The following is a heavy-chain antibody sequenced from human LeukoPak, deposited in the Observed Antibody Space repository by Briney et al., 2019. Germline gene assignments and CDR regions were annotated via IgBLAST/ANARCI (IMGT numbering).Heavy chain of an antibody. V-gene: IGHV3-9*01. D-gene: IGHD3-10*01. CDR1: GFTLSNDP. J-gene: IGHJ4*02. CDR3: AKGGITMVRGVTD. CDR2: ISWNSGSI. Sequence: GRSLRLSCAASGFTLSNDPMNWVRQAPGKGREWVSGISWNSGSIGYADSVKGRFTISRDNAKNSLYLQMNSLRAEDTALYYCAKGGITMVRGVTDWGQGTLVTVSS.